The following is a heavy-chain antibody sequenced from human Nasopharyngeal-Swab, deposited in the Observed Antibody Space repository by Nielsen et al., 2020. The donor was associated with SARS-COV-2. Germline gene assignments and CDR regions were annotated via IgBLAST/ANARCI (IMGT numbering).Heavy chain of an antibody. CDR3: ARDLWPAFIASHGMDV. CDR1: GFTFSSYA. Sequence: GESLKISCAASGFTFSSYAMHWVRQAPGKGLEWMTLISYDGGNKYYADSVKGRFTISRDNSKNTLYLQMNSLRAEDTAVYYCARDLWPAFIASHGMDVWGQGTTVTVSS. CDR2: ISYDGGNK. D-gene: IGHD6-6*01. J-gene: IGHJ6*02. V-gene: IGHV3-30*04.